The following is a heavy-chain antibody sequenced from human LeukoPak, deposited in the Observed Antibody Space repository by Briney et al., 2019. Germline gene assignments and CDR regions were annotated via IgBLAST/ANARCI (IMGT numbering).Heavy chain of an antibody. D-gene: IGHD6-6*01. CDR2: ISGSGGST. CDR3: AKDLLDSSSPQGVDY. J-gene: IGHJ4*02. Sequence: GGSLRLSCAASGFTFSSYAMSWVRQAPGKGLEWVSTISGSGGSTDYADSVKGRFSISRDNSKNTLYLQMNSLRAEDTAVYYCAKDLLDSSSPQGVDYWGQGTLVTVSS. CDR1: GFTFSSYA. V-gene: IGHV3-23*01.